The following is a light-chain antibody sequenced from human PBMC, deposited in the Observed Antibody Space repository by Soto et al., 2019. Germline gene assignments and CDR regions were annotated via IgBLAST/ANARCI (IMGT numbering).Light chain of an antibody. V-gene: IGKV3-20*01. CDR1: QYVGTR. CDR2: GAS. Sequence: IVLTQSPATLSSSPGETATLSCRASQYVGTRLAWYQHKPGQAPRLLIDGASNRATGIPARFSGSGSGTDFTLTISRLEPEDFAVYYCQQYGSSPRTFGQGTKVDIK. CDR3: QQYGSSPRT. J-gene: IGKJ1*01.